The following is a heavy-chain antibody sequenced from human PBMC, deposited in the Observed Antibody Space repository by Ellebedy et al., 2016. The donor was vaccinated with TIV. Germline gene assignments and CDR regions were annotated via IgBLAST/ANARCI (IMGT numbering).Heavy chain of an antibody. CDR2: ISYDGSNE. Sequence: GGSLRLSCVASGFTFSSYAMHWVRQAPGKGLEWVALISYDGSNEYYADSVKSRFTISRDNSRNTLFLQMNSLKADDTAVYYCARDGAYGDYAPGQYGMDVWGQGTTVIVS. J-gene: IGHJ6*02. V-gene: IGHV3-33*05. CDR1: GFTFSSYA. D-gene: IGHD4-17*01. CDR3: ARDGAYGDYAPGQYGMDV.